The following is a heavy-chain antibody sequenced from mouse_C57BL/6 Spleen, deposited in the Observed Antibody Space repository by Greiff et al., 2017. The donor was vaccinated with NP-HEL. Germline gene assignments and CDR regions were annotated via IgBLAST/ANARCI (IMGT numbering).Heavy chain of an antibody. J-gene: IGHJ4*01. D-gene: IGHD2-3*01. V-gene: IGHV14-2*01. Sequence: VQLKQSGAELVKPGASVKLSCTASGFNIKDYYMHWVKQRTEQGLEWIGRIDPEDGETKYAPNFQGKATITADKSSNTAYLQLSSLTSEDTAVYYCARWLLRDAMDYWGQGTSVTVSS. CDR2: IDPEDGET. CDR3: ARWLLRDAMDY. CDR1: GFNIKDYY.